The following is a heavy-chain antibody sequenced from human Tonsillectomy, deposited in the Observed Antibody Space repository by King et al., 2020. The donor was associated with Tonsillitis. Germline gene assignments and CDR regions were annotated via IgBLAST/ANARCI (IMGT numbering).Heavy chain of an antibody. Sequence: VQLQQWGAGLLKPSETLSLTCAVYGGSFSGYYWSWIRQPPGKGLEWIGEINHSGSTNYNPSLKSRVTISVDTSKNQFSLELSSVTAADTAVYYCARLPPIGSGSYYKNAFDIWGQGTMVTVSS. V-gene: IGHV4-34*01. J-gene: IGHJ3*02. D-gene: IGHD3-10*01. CDR3: ARLPPIGSGSYYKNAFDI. CDR2: INHSGST. CDR1: GGSFSGYY.